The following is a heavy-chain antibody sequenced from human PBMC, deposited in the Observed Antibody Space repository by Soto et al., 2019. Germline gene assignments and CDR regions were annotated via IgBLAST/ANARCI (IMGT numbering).Heavy chain of an antibody. Sequence: QLQLQESGPGLVKPSETLSITCTVSGGSISSSSYYWGWSRHPPGKGLEWIGSIYYSGSTYYNPSLKSLVTISVETAKNQFSLKLSSVTAADTAVYYCASRDSPTMVRGVIGWFDPWGQGTLVTVSS. D-gene: IGHD3-10*01. J-gene: IGHJ5*02. CDR3: ASRDSPTMVRGVIGWFDP. CDR2: IYYSGST. CDR1: GGSISSSSYY. V-gene: IGHV4-39*01.